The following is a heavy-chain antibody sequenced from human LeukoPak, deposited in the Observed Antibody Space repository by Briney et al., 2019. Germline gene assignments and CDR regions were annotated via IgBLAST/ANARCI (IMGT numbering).Heavy chain of an antibody. D-gene: IGHD3-22*01. CDR2: INHSGST. CDR1: GGSFSGYY. Sequence: SETLSLTCAVYGGSFSGYYWSWIRQPPGMGLEWIGEINHSGSTNYNPSLKSRVTISVDTSKNQFSLKLSSVTAADTAVYYCARASEIKYYYESSGYPAYFDYWGQGTLVTVSS. CDR3: ARASEIKYYYESSGYPAYFDY. V-gene: IGHV4-34*01. J-gene: IGHJ4*02.